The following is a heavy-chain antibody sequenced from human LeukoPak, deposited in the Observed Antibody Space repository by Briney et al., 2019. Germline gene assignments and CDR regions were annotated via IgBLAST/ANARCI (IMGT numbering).Heavy chain of an antibody. CDR1: GGSFSDYQ. CDR2: INHSGSN. D-gene: IGHD3-10*01. CDR3: ARPGQLGSLYYGMDV. J-gene: IGHJ6*02. V-gene: IGHV4-34*01. Sequence: PSETLSLTCAVYGGSFSDYQWSWIRQPPGKGLEGIGEINHSGSNNYNPSLKSRVTISVDTSKNQFSLKVNSVTAADTGVYYCARPGQLGSLYYGMDVWGQGTTVTVS.